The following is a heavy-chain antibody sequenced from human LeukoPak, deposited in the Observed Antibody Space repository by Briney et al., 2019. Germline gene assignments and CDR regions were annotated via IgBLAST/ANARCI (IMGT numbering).Heavy chain of an antibody. CDR1: GGSISSCY. Sequence: SETLSLTCTVSGGSISSCYWSWIRQPAGKGLEWIGRIYTSGSTNYNPSLKSRVTISVDKSKNQFSLKLSSVTAADTAVYYCARGISAGLWNGNNYFDYWGQGTLVTVSS. CDR2: IYTSGST. J-gene: IGHJ4*02. D-gene: IGHD1-1*01. CDR3: ARGISAGLWNGNNYFDY. V-gene: IGHV4-4*07.